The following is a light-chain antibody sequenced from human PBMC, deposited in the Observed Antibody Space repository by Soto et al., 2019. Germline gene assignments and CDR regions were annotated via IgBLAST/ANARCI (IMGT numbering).Light chain of an antibody. V-gene: IGLV2-14*01. J-gene: IGLJ1*01. CDR1: SSDVGGFNY. CDR2: DVS. CDR3: SSYTNRPSYV. Sequence: QSALTQPASVSGSPGQSITIPCTGTSSDVGGFNYVSWYQQHPGKAPKLIIYDVSNRPSGVSNRFSGSKSDNTASLTISGLQAEDEADYYCSSYTNRPSYVFGTGTKLTVL.